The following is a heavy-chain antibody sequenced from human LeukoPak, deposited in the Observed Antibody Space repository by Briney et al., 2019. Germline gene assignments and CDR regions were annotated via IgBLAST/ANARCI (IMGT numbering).Heavy chain of an antibody. CDR2: IIPKREIE. D-gene: IGHD3-16*02. CDR1: RATFTPYT. CDR3: ARDVLYSSPRYYYVIHV. Sequence: APGKPCCKPSRATFTPYTVSWVGQAAGHGGEWMGWIIPKREIEIYAQKFQGRATITADKYTSTPYMEPSSLRSEDTAGYCRARDVLYSSPRYYYVIHVWGQRTTVTVSS. J-gene: IGHJ6*02. V-gene: IGHV1-69*04.